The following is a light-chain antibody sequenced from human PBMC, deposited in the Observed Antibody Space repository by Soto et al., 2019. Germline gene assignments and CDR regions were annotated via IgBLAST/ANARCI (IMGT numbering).Light chain of an antibody. CDR3: QQYHSYSRT. Sequence: DIQMTQSPSTLSASVGDRVTITCRASQSISSWLAWYQQKPGKAPKLLIYKASSLEGGVPSRFSGSGSGTDFTLTISSLQPDDFATYYCQQYHSYSRTFGRGTKVDIK. CDR1: QSISSW. J-gene: IGKJ4*01. V-gene: IGKV1-5*03. CDR2: KAS.